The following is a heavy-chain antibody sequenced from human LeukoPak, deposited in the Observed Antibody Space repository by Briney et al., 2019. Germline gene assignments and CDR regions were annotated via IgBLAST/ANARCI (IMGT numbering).Heavy chain of an antibody. V-gene: IGHV3-21*01. CDR3: ARERNWNYDPDFDY. D-gene: IGHD1-7*01. Sequence: PGGSLRLSCAASGFTFSSYSMNWVRQAPGKGLEWVSSISSSSSYIYYADSVKGRFTISRDNAKNSLYLQMNSLRAEDTAVYYCARERNWNYDPDFDYWGQGTLVTVSS. CDR1: GFTFSSYS. CDR2: ISSSSSYI. J-gene: IGHJ4*02.